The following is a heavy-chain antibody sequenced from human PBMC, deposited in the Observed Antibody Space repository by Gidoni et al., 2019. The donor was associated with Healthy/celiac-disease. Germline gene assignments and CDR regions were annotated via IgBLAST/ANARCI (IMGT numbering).Heavy chain of an antibody. D-gene: IGHD3-3*01. CDR1: GGSISSYY. CDR3: ARVYYDFWSGYYKGGHYGMDV. J-gene: IGHJ6*02. V-gene: IGHV4-59*01. CDR2: IYYSGST. Sequence: QVQLQESGPGLVTPSETLSLTCTVSGGSISSYYWSWIRQPPGKGLEWIGYIYYSGSTNYNPPLKSRVTISVDTSKNQFSLKLSSVTAADTAVYYCARVYYDFWSGYYKGGHYGMDVWGQGTTVTVSS.